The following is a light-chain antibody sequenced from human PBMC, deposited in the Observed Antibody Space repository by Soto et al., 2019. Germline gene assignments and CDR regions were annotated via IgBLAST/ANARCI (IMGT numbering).Light chain of an antibody. CDR3: SLYTSSSTWV. CDR2: EVS. V-gene: IGLV2-18*01. Sequence: QPVLTQPPSVSGSPGQSVTISCTGTSSDVGSYNRVSWYQQPPGTAPKLMIYEVSNRPSGVPDRFSGSKSGNTASLTISGLQAEDEADYYCSLYTSSSTWVFGGGTKLTV. J-gene: IGLJ3*02. CDR1: SSDVGSYNR.